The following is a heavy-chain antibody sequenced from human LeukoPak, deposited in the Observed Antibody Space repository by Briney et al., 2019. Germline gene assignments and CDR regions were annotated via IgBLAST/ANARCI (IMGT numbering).Heavy chain of an antibody. Sequence: PGGSLRLSCTASGFTFGDYAMSWVRQAPGKGLEWVPAISGSGGSTYYADSVKGRFTISRDNSKNTLYLQMNSLRAEDTAVYYCAKETSPFDYWGQGTLVTVSS. CDR3: AKETSPFDY. V-gene: IGHV3-23*01. J-gene: IGHJ4*02. CDR1: GFTFGDYA. CDR2: ISGSGGST.